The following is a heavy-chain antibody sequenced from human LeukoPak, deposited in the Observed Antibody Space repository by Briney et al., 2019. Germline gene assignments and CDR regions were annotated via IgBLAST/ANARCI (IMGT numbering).Heavy chain of an antibody. V-gene: IGHV3-30*02. CDR2: IRYDGSNK. Sequence: GGSLRLSCAASGFTFSSYGMHWVRQAPGKGLEWVAFIRYDGSNKYYADSVKGRFTISRDNSKNTLFLQMSSLRAEDTAVYHCAKGDRGHCTGVKCYPFDYWGQGTVVTVSS. D-gene: IGHD2-8*02. J-gene: IGHJ4*02. CDR3: AKGDRGHCTGVKCYPFDY. CDR1: GFTFSSYG.